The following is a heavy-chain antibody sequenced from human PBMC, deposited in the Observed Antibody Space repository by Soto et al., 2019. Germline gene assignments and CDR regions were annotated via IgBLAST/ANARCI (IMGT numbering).Heavy chain of an antibody. CDR3: AKDLYSSETYTYYCGMDV. J-gene: IGHJ6*02. CDR2: IXXSXXX. CDR1: GGSISSGDYY. Sequence: SETLSLTCTVSGGSISSGDYYWSWIRQPPGKGLXWIXXIXXSXXXXXNXXLKSRVTISVDTSKNQFSLRAEDTSVYYCAKDLYSSETYTYYCGMDVWGQGTTVTASS. V-gene: IGHV4-30-4*02. D-gene: IGHD3-10*01.